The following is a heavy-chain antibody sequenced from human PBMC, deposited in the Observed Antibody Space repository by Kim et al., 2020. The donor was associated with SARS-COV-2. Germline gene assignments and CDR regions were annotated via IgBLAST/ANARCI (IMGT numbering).Heavy chain of an antibody. V-gene: IGHV4-59*01. Sequence: SETLSLTCTVSGGSISSYYWSWIRQPPGKGLEWIGYIYYSGSTNYNPSLKSRVTISVDTSKNQFSLKLSSVTAADTAVYYCARCITIFGPYYYYYYYMDVWGKGTTVTVSS. J-gene: IGHJ6*03. D-gene: IGHD3-3*01. CDR2: IYYSGST. CDR3: ARCITIFGPYYYYYYYMDV. CDR1: GGSISSYY.